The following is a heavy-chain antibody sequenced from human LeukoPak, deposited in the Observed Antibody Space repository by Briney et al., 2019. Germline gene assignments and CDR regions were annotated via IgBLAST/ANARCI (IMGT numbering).Heavy chain of an antibody. V-gene: IGHV1-3*01. CDR1: GYTFTSYA. J-gene: IGHJ4*02. CDR3: ARGGDSGYSGYDYVHY. CDR2: INAGNGNT. D-gene: IGHD5-12*01. Sequence: ASVNVSCKASGYTFTSYAMHWVRQAPGQRLEWMGGINAGNGNTKYSQKFQGRVTITRDTSASTAYMELSSLRSEDTAVYYCARGGDSGYSGYDYVHYWGQGTLVTVSS.